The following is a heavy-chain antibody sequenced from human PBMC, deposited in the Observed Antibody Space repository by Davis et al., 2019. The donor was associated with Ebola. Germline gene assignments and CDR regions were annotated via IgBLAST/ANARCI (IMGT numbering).Heavy chain of an antibody. CDR3: ARESCSGGSCYSTFDY. J-gene: IGHJ4*02. CDR1: GYTFTSYY. V-gene: IGHV1-46*01. Sequence: ASVTVSCKASGYTFTSYYMHWVRQAPGQGLEWMGIINPSGGSTSYAQKFQGRVTMTRDTSTSTVYMELSSLRPEDTAVYYCARESCSGGSCYSTFDYWGQGTLVTVSS. CDR2: INPSGGST. D-gene: IGHD2-15*01.